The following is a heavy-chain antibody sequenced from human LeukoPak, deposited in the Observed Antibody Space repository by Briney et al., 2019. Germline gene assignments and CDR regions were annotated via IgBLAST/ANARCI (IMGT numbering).Heavy chain of an antibody. J-gene: IGHJ6*03. Sequence: SVKVSCKASGGIFSSYAISWVRQAPGQGLEWMGRIIPIFGTANYAQKFQGRVTITTDESTSTAYMELSSLRSEDTAVYYCARDQEEMATDYYYYYYYMDVWGKGTTVTVSS. V-gene: IGHV1-69*05. CDR3: ARDQEEMATDYYYYYYYMDV. CDR1: GGIFSSYA. D-gene: IGHD5-24*01. CDR2: IIPIFGTA.